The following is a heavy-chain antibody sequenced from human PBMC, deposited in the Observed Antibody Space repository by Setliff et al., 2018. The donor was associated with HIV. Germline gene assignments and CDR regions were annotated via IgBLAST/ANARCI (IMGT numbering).Heavy chain of an antibody. V-gene: IGHV4-61*09. D-gene: IGHD3-16*01. Sequence: SETLSLTCTVSGGSISSGNHYWAWIRQPAGKRLEWIGHIYASGSTYYNPSLNSRASTSVDTSNSQVSLRLTSVTAADTAVYYCAREIPFRGNANMWDYYAMDVWGQGITVTVSS. J-gene: IGHJ6*02. CDR2: IYASGST. CDR1: GGSISSGNHY. CDR3: AREIPFRGNANMWDYYAMDV.